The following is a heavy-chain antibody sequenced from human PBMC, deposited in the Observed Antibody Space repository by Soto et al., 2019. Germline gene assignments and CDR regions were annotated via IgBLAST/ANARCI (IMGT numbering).Heavy chain of an antibody. CDR3: ARDGIIKPTMVPPPGRFDP. CDR2: ISAYNGNT. D-gene: IGHD3-10*01. Sequence: VASVKVSCKASGYTITSYGISWVRQAPGQGLEWMGWISAYNGNTNYAQKLQGRVTMTTDTSTSTAYMELRSLRSDDTAVYYCARDGIIKPTMVPPPGRFDPWGQGTLVTVSS. V-gene: IGHV1-18*01. CDR1: GYTITSYG. J-gene: IGHJ5*02.